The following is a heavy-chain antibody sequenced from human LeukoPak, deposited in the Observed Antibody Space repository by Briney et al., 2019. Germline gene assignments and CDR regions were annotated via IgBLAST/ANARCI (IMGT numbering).Heavy chain of an antibody. CDR2: ISGSGGST. Sequence: HSGGSPRLSCAASGFTFSSYVMRWVRQAPGKGLEWVSGISGSGGSTYYADSVKGRFTISRENSKNTLYLQMNSLRLEDTAVYYCAKEGKEGSLNWGQGTLVTVSS. CDR3: AKEGKEGSLN. J-gene: IGHJ4*02. D-gene: IGHD3-10*01. V-gene: IGHV3-23*01. CDR1: GFTFSSYV.